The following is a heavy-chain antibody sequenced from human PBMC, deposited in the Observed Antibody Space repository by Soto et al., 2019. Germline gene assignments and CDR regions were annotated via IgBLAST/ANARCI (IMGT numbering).Heavy chain of an antibody. V-gene: IGHV2-5*01. J-gene: IGHJ4*02. D-gene: IGHD4-4*01. Sequence: QITLKESGPTLVKPTQTLTLTCTFSGFSLTTDGVGVDWIRQPPGKALEWLGLIYWNDEKRYRPSLQSRLTIPKDTSRNQVVLTTTNMDPVDTATYYCAHRTTVTSGINWGQGTLVTVSS. CDR3: AHRTTVTSGIN. CDR1: GFSLTTDGVG. CDR2: IYWNDEK.